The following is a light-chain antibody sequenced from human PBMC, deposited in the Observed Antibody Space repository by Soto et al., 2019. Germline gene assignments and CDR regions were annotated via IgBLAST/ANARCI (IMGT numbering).Light chain of an antibody. Sequence: DIQMTQSPSSLSASVGDRVTITCRASQGISNYLAWYQQKPGKVPKLLIYAASTLQTGVPSRFSGSGSGTDSTLTISSLQNEDVATYYCQKYNSAPRTFGQGTKVEIK. CDR2: AAS. J-gene: IGKJ1*01. CDR3: QKYNSAPRT. V-gene: IGKV1-27*01. CDR1: QGISNY.